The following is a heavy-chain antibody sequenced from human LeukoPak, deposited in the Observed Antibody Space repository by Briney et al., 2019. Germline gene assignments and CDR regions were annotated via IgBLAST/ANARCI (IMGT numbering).Heavy chain of an antibody. D-gene: IGHD3-10*01. V-gene: IGHV4-34*01. Sequence: TSETLSLTCAVYGGSFSGYYWSWIRQPPGKGLEWIGEINHSGSTNYNPSLKSRVTISVDTSKNQFSLKLSSVTAADTAVYYCARGRGLLWFGESPHDAFDIWGQGTMVTVSS. J-gene: IGHJ3*02. CDR3: ARGRGLLWFGESPHDAFDI. CDR2: INHSGST. CDR1: GGSFSGYY.